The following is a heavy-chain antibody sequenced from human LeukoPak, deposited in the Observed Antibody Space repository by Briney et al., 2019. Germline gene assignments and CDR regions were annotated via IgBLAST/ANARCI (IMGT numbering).Heavy chain of an antibody. CDR2: ISRSSSYI. D-gene: IGHD5-18*01. CDR3: ARHLSGVTGYTYGRGIDY. V-gene: IGHV3-21*01. J-gene: IGHJ4*02. CDR1: GFTFSNYN. Sequence: GGSLRLSCAASGFTFSNYNMNWDRQAPGKGLEWVSSISRSSSYIYYADSVKGRFTISRDNAKNSLYLQMNSLRAEDTAVYYCARHLSGVTGYTYGRGIDYWGQGTLVTVSS.